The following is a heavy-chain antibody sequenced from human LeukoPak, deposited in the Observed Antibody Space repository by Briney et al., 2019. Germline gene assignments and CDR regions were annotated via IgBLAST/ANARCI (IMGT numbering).Heavy chain of an antibody. Sequence: GGSLRLSCAASGFTFSTYWMTWVRQAPGKGLEWVANIKQDGSEKNYVDSVKGRFTISRDNAKNSLYLQMNTLSADDTAVYFCAGGISMVRGADYWGQGTLVTVSS. CDR2: IKQDGSEK. CDR3: AGGISMVRGADY. CDR1: GFTFSTYW. V-gene: IGHV3-7*04. J-gene: IGHJ4*02. D-gene: IGHD3-10*01.